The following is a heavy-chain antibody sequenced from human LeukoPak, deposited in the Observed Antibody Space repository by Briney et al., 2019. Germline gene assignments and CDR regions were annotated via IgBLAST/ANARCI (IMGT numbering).Heavy chain of an antibody. CDR3: ARADYGDYGAY. V-gene: IGHV3-7*05. D-gene: IGHD4-17*01. CDR2: IKQDGSEK. CDR1: RFTFSRYW. Sequence: GGPLRLSCAASRFTFSRYWMSWVRQAPGKGLEWVANIKQDGSEKYYVDSVKGRFTISRDNAKNSLYLQMNSLRAEDTAVYYCARADYGDYGAYWGQGTLVTVSP. J-gene: IGHJ4*02.